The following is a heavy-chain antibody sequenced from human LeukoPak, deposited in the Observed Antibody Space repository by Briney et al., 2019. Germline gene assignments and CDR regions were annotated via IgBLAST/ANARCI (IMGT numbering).Heavy chain of an antibody. V-gene: IGHV4-39*07. J-gene: IGHJ4*02. D-gene: IGHD6-13*01. CDR1: GGSISSSSYY. Sequence: PSETLSLTCTVSGGSISSSSYYWGWIRQPPGKGLEWIGSIYYSGSTYYNPSLKSRVTISVDTSKNQFSLKLSSVTAADTAVYYCARVRRAAGLVYPYYFDYWGQGTLVTVSS. CDR2: IYYSGST. CDR3: ARVRRAAGLVYPYYFDY.